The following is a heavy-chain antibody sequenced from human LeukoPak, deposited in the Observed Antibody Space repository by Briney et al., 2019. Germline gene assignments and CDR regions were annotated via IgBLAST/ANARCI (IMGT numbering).Heavy chain of an antibody. Sequence: SGTLSLTCAVYGGSFSGYYWSWIRQPPGKGLEWIGCIYYSGSTNYNPSLKSRVTISVDTSKNQFSLKLSSVTAADTAVYYCARSGSGWELLGYWGQGTLVTVSS. CDR2: IYYSGST. D-gene: IGHD1-26*01. V-gene: IGHV4-59*08. CDR1: GGSFSGYY. J-gene: IGHJ4*02. CDR3: ARSGSGWELLGY.